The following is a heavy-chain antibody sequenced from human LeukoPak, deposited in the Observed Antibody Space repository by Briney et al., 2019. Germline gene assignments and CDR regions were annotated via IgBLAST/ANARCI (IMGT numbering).Heavy chain of an antibody. D-gene: IGHD3-10*01. Sequence: ASVKVSCKASGCTFTGYYIHWVRQAPGQGLEWMGWINPNSGGTNYAQKFEGRVTMTGDTSISTAYMELSRLRSDDAAVYYCARDLLTMVRGVMSGIDYWGQGTLVTVSS. CDR3: ARDLLTMVRGVMSGIDY. V-gene: IGHV1-2*02. CDR2: INPNSGGT. J-gene: IGHJ4*02. CDR1: GCTFTGYY.